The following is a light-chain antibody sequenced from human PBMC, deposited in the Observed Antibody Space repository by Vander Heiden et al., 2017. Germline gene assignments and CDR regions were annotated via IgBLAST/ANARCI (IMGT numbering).Light chain of an antibody. CDR3: TSYTSRTTWV. J-gene: IGLJ2*01. CDR2: DVS. CDR1: SSDVGGYNY. Sequence: QPALTQPASVPGSLGQPITIYSTGTSSDVGGYNYVSWYQQHPSKAPKVMIYDVSNRPSGVSNRFSGSKSGNTTSLTISGLQAEDEADYYCTSYTSRTTWVFGGGTKLTGL. V-gene: IGLV2-14*03.